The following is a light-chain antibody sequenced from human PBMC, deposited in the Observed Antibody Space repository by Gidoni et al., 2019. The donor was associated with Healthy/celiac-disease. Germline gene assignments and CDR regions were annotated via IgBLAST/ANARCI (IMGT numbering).Light chain of an antibody. V-gene: IGKV1-NL1*01. Sequence: DLQMTQPPSSLSASVGDRVTITCRASKGISNSLAWYQQKPGKAPKLLLYAASRLESGVPSRFSGSGSGTDYTLTISSLQPEDFATYYCQQYYSTPRTFGQGTKVEIK. J-gene: IGKJ1*01. CDR3: QQYYSTPRT. CDR1: KGISNS. CDR2: AAS.